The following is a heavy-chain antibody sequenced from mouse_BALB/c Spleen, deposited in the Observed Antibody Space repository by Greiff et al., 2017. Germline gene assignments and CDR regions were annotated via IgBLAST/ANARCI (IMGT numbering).Heavy chain of an antibody. J-gene: IGHJ2*01. V-gene: IGHV5-6-3*01. Sequence: EVHLVESGGGLVQPGGSLKLSCAASGFTFSSYGMSWVRQTPDKRLELVATINSNGGSTYYPDSVKGRFTISRDNAKNTLYLQMSSLKSEDTAMYYCARDGHYGNYDYWGQGTTLTVSS. CDR2: INSNGGST. D-gene: IGHD2-1*01. CDR1: GFTFSSYG. CDR3: ARDGHYGNYDY.